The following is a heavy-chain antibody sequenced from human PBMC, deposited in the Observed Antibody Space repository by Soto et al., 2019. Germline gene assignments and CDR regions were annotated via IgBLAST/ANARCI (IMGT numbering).Heavy chain of an antibody. Sequence: QVQLVQSGAEVKKPGSSVKVSCMTSGGSFSGYVFTWVRPAPGQGLEWMGRIIPVHNITNYAERLQARVTIRADTSSSTTYMELSALRSDDTAVYFCGRAKSIFGIVTDVYDIWGKGTMVIVSS. V-gene: IGHV1-69*04. CDR3: GRAKSIFGIVTDVYDI. CDR1: GGSFSGYV. D-gene: IGHD3-3*01. CDR2: IIPVHNIT. J-gene: IGHJ3*02.